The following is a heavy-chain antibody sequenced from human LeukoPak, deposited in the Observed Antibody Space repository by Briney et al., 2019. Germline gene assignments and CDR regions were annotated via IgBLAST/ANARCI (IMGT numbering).Heavy chain of an antibody. CDR3: ARNKWFGESTPFDY. CDR1: GFTFSSYG. Sequence: GGSLRLSCAASGFTFSSYGMHWVRQAPGKGLEWVAVIWYDGSNKYYADSVKGRFTFSRDNSKNTLYLQMNSLRAEDTAVYYCARNKWFGESTPFDYWGQGTLVTVSS. J-gene: IGHJ4*02. V-gene: IGHV3-33*01. D-gene: IGHD3-10*01. CDR2: IWYDGSNK.